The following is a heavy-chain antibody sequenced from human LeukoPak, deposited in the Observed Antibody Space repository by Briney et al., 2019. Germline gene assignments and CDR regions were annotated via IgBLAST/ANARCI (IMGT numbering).Heavy chain of an antibody. CDR3: ARMVTGTTPPHFDY. CDR1: GGTFSSYA. CDR2: IIPIFGTA. D-gene: IGHD1-7*01. V-gene: IGHV1-69*05. J-gene: IGHJ4*02. Sequence: SVKVSCKASGGTFSSYAISWVRQAPGQGLEWMGGIIPIFGTANYAQKFQGRVTITTDESTSTAYMELSSLRSEDTAVYYCARMVTGTTPPHFDYWGQGTLVTVSS.